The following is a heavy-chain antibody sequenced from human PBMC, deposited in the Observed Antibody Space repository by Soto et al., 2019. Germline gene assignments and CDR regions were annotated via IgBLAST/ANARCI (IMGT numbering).Heavy chain of an antibody. CDR3: ARGRRDYYYGMDV. Sequence: SVKVSCKASGGTFSSYAISWVRQAPGQGLEWMGGIIPIFGTANYAQKFQGRVTITADESTSTAYMELSSLRSEDSAVYYCARGRRDYYYGMDVWGQGTTVTVSS. CDR1: GGTFSSYA. J-gene: IGHJ6*02. V-gene: IGHV1-69*13. CDR2: IIPIFGTA.